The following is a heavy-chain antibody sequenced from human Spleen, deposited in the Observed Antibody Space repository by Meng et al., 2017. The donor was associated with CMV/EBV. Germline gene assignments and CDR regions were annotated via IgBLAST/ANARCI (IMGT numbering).Heavy chain of an antibody. CDR1: GASVPHGCYY. CDR3: AKTDSREGGFDS. CDR2: IYFSGVT. V-gene: IGHV4-31*03. Sequence: TGCGASVPHGCYYWRGIRQHPERGLEWIGFIYFSGVTYYNPSLKSRITISVDASKRQFFLKLNSVTAADTAVYYCAKTDSREGGFDSWGQGTLVTVSS. D-gene: IGHD1-1*01. J-gene: IGHJ4*02.